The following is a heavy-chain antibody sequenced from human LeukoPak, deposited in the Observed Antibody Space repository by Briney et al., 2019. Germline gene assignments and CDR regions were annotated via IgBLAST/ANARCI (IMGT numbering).Heavy chain of an antibody. Sequence: PSETLSLTCSVSGASISHGTYYWSWIRQPAGQGLEWIGRIYTTGVTNYNPSLKTRVTISVDPSLYQFSLNLTSVTAADTAVYYCAREFLASRRNWVDPWGQGTLVTVSS. J-gene: IGHJ5*02. D-gene: IGHD6-6*01. CDR2: IYTTGVT. CDR1: GASISHGTYY. CDR3: AREFLASRRNWVDP. V-gene: IGHV4-61*02.